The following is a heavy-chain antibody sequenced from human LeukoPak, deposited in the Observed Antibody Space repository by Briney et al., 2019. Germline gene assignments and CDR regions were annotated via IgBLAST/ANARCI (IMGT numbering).Heavy chain of an antibody. V-gene: IGHV4-39*07. CDR2: IYHSGST. CDR3: AREPILYSSGYYFDY. J-gene: IGHJ4*02. Sequence: KASETLSLTCTVSGASISRGSYYWGWIRQPPGKGLEWIGSIYHSGSTYYNPSLKSRVTISVDTSKNQFSLKLSSVTAADTAVYYCAREPILYSSGYYFDYWGQGTLVTVSS. CDR1: GASISRGSYY. D-gene: IGHD6-19*01.